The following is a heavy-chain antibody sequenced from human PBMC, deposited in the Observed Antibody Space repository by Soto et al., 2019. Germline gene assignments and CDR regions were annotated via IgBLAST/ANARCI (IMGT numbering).Heavy chain of an antibody. V-gene: IGHV3-30-3*01. J-gene: IGHJ6*02. CDR3: ARGLGYYDSSGVPSYYYGIDV. CDR2: ISYDGSNK. D-gene: IGHD3-22*01. Sequence: PGGSLRLSCAASGFTFSSYAMHWVRQAPGKGVEWVAVISYDGSNKYYADSVKDRFTISRDNSKNTLYLQMNSLRAEDTAVYYCARGLGYYDSSGVPSYYYGIDVWGQGTTVTVSS. CDR1: GFTFSSYA.